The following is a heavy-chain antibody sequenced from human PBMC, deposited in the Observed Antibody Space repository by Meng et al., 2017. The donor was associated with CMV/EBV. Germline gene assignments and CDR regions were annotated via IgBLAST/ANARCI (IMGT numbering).Heavy chain of an antibody. CDR3: ARDHRSMDV. J-gene: IGHJ6*02. V-gene: IGHV3-74*01. CDR2: INSDGSST. Sequence: GESLKISCAASGFTFSSYWMHWVRQAPRKGLVWVSRINSDGSSTSYADSVKGRFTISRDNAKNTLYLQMNSLRAEDTAVYYCARDHRSMDVWGQGTTVTVSS. CDR1: GFTFSSYW.